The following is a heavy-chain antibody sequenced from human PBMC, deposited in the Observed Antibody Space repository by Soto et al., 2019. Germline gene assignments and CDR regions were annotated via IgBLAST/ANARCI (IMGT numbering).Heavy chain of an antibody. CDR2: INAGNGNT. CDR3: ATWVDYGDFEGFDF. V-gene: IGHV1-18*01. J-gene: IGHJ4*02. CDR1: GYTFTSYG. D-gene: IGHD4-17*01. Sequence: ASVKVSCKASGYTFTSYGISWVRQAPGQRLEWMGWINAGNGNTKYSQKFQGSVTMTWDTSITTAYLDLTRLTTNDTATYFCATWVDYGDFEGFDFWGQGTLVTVSS.